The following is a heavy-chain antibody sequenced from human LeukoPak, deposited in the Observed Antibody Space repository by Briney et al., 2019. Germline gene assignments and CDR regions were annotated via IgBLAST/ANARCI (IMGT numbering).Heavy chain of an antibody. Sequence: PSETLSLTCTVPGGSISSYYWSWIRQPAGKGLEWIGRIYSSGSTNYNPSLKSRVSLSVGASRNQFSLMVNSVTAADTAVYYCARMYSGTYGGIDYWGQGALVTVSS. CDR3: ARMYSGTYGGIDY. CDR1: GGSISSYY. CDR2: IYSSGST. V-gene: IGHV4-4*07. J-gene: IGHJ4*02. D-gene: IGHD1-26*01.